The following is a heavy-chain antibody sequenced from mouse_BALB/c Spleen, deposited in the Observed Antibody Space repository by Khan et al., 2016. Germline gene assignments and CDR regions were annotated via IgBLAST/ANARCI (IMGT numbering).Heavy chain of an antibody. D-gene: IGHD2-2*01. CDR2: IDPENGNT. CDR3: TREGYDY. V-gene: IGHV14-1*02. Sequence: VQLKQSGAELVRPGALVKLSCKASGFNIKDYYMHWVKLRPEQGLEWIGGIDPENGNTIYDSQFQGKARITADTSSNTAYMQLSSLTSEDTAVYFCTREGYDYWGQGTTLTVSS. J-gene: IGHJ2*01. CDR1: GFNIKDYY.